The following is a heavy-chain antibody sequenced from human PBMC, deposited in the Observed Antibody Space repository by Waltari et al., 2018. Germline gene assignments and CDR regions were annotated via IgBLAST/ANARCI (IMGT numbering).Heavy chain of an antibody. Sequence: QVQLVQSGAEVKKPGASVKVSCKASGYTFTGYYMHWVRQAPGQGLEWMGWINPNSGGTNYAQKFQGWVTMTRDTSISTAYMELSRLRSDDTAVYYCARDKSYDSLPKPEYGMDVWGQGTTVTVSS. CDR3: ARDKSYDSLPKPEYGMDV. V-gene: IGHV1-2*04. CDR1: GYTFTGYY. CDR2: INPNSGGT. J-gene: IGHJ6*02. D-gene: IGHD3-3*01.